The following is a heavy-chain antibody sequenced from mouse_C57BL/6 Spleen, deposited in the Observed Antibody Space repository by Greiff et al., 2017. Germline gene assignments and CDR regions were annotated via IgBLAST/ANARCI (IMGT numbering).Heavy chain of an antibody. Sequence: QVQLQQPGTELVKPGASVKLSCKASGYTFTSHWMHWVKQRPGHGLEWIGNINPSNGGPNYNEKFKSKATLTVDKSSSTAYMQRSSLSSEDSAFYYCARHLYYDYDDYAMDYGGQGTSVTVSS. CDR2: INPSNGGP. D-gene: IGHD2-4*01. V-gene: IGHV1-53*01. CDR1: GYTFTSHW. CDR3: ARHLYYDYDDYAMDY. J-gene: IGHJ4*01.